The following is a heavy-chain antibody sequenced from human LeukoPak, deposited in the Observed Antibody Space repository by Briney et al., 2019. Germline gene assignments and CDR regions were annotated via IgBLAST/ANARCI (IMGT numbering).Heavy chain of an antibody. CDR3: ARRLYGSGSYDWFDP. V-gene: IGHV4-4*07. CDR2: IYTSGST. J-gene: IGHJ5*02. Sequence: PSETLSLTCSVSGASISSYYWSWIRQPAGKGLEWIGRIYTSGSTNYNPSLKSRVTISVDTSKNQFSLKLSSVTAADTAVYYCARRLYGSGSYDWFDPWGQGTLVTVSS. CDR1: GASISSYY. D-gene: IGHD3-10*01.